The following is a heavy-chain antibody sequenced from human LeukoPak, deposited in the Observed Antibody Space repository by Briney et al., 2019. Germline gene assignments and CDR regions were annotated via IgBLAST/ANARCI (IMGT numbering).Heavy chain of an antibody. CDR1: GFTFSSYS. Sequence: GGSLRLSCAASGFTFSSYSLNWVRQAPGKGLEWISFISASGSAIYYAGSVKGRFTISRDNAKNSLSLQMNSLRADDTAVYYCARDVFDSGSGGYYFDYWGQGALVTVSS. D-gene: IGHD3-10*01. CDR3: ARDVFDSGSGGYYFDY. V-gene: IGHV3-48*04. J-gene: IGHJ4*02. CDR2: ISASGSAI.